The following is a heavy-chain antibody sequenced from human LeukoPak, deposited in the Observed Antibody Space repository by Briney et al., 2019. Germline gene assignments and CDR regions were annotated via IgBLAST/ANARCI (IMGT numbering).Heavy chain of an antibody. CDR1: GGSFSGYY. CDR2: INHSGST. J-gene: IGHJ5*02. CDR3: ARGGPYYDFWSGYTKAWFDP. D-gene: IGHD3-3*01. V-gene: IGHV4-34*01. Sequence: PSETLSVTCAVYGGSFSGYYWSWIRQPPGNGLEWIGEINHSGSTNYNPSLKSRVTISVDTSKNQFSLKLSSVTAADTAVYYCARGGPYYDFWSGYTKAWFDPWGQGTLVTVSS.